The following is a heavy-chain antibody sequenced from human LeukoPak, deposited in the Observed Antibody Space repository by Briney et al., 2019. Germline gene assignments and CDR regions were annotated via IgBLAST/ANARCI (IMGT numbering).Heavy chain of an antibody. CDR3: ARRGSGNYLIDY. CDR1: GGSFSGYY. CDR2: INHSGST. J-gene: IGHJ4*02. Sequence: SETLSLTCAVYGGSFSGYYWSWIRQPPGKGLEWIGEINHSGSTNYNPSLKSRVTISVDTSKDQFSLKLSSVTAADTAVYYCARRGSGNYLIDYWGQGTLVTVSS. V-gene: IGHV4-34*01. D-gene: IGHD1-26*01.